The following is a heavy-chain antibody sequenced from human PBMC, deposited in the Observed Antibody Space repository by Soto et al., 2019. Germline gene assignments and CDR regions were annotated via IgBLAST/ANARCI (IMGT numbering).Heavy chain of an antibody. CDR2: TSYDGSNK. D-gene: IGHD3-9*01. CDR3: ARDWETSATGLIDS. Sequence: PGGSLRLSCVASGFTFSSNALHWVRQAPGKGLEWVAVTSYDGSNKYYADSVEGRFTISRDNSKNTLYLQTSSLTTEDTAMYYCARDWETSATGLIDSWGQGTLVTVSS. J-gene: IGHJ4*02. CDR1: GFTFSSNA. V-gene: IGHV3-30-3*01.